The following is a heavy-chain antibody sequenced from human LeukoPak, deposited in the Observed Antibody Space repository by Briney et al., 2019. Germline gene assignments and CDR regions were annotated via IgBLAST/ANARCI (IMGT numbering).Heavy chain of an antibody. J-gene: IGHJ3*02. V-gene: IGHV6-1*01. CDR2: TYYTSKWYS. D-gene: IGHD3-16*01. Sequence: RSQTLSLTCAISGDTVSSNSATWNWIRQSPSRCLEWLGRTYYTSKWYSDYAVSVKSRITINPDTSKNQFSLQLNSVPPEDTAVYYCARIGHPWGIEDAFDIWGQGTMVTVSS. CDR3: ARIGHPWGIEDAFDI. CDR1: GDTVSSNSAT.